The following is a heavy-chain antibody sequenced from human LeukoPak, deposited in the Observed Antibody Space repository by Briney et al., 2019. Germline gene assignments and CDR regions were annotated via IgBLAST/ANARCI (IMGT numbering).Heavy chain of an antibody. CDR3: AREFTVTTPPWFDP. D-gene: IGHD4-17*01. J-gene: IGHJ5*02. CDR1: GFTFSSYS. V-gene: IGHV3-21*01. CDR2: ISSSSSYI. Sequence: GGSLRLSCAASGFTFSSYSMNWVRQAPGKGLEWVSSISSSSSYIYYADSVKGRFTISRDNAKNSLYLQMNSLRAEDTAVYYCAREFTVTTPPWFDPWGQGTLVTVSS.